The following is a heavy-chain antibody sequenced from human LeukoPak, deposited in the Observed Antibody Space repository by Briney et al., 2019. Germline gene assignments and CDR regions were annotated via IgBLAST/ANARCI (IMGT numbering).Heavy chain of an antibody. CDR3: ARDKYSGYNTPQYGMDV. V-gene: IGHV3-21*01. J-gene: IGHJ6*02. D-gene: IGHD5-12*01. CDR1: GFTFSSYS. CDR2: ISSSSSYI. Sequence: GGSLRLSCAASGFTFSSYSMNWVRQAPGKGLEWVSSISSSSSYIYYADSVKGRFTISRDNAKNSLYLQMNGLRAEDTAVYYCARDKYSGYNTPQYGMDVWGQGTTVTVSS.